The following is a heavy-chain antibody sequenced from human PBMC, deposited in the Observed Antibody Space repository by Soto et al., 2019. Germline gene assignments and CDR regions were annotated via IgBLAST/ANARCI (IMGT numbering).Heavy chain of an antibody. CDR3: ARHQGFNYEDYYYYGMDV. CDR1: GYSFTSYW. Sequence: GESLKISCKGSGYSFTSYWISWVRQMPVKGLEWMGRIDPSDSYTNYSPSFQGHVTISADKSISTAYLQWSSLKASDTATYYCARHQGFNYEDYYYYGMDVWGQGTTVPVSS. D-gene: IGHD3-22*01. J-gene: IGHJ6*02. V-gene: IGHV5-10-1*01. CDR2: IDPSDSYT.